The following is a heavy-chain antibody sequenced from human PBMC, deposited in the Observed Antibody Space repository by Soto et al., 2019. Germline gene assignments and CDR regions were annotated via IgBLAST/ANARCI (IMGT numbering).Heavy chain of an antibody. V-gene: IGHV1-69*01. J-gene: IGHJ5*02. D-gene: IGHD4-17*01. CDR3: ATKGPGDGATGLGWFDP. CDR2: LIPIFGTA. CDR1: GGTFSTYA. Sequence: QVQLVQSGAEVKRPGSSVKVSCKASGGTFSTYAINWVRQAPGQGLEWLGGLIPIFGTANYAQKFQGRGPITADESTSTAYMELSSLRSEDTAVYYCATKGPGDGATGLGWFDPWGQGTLVTVSS.